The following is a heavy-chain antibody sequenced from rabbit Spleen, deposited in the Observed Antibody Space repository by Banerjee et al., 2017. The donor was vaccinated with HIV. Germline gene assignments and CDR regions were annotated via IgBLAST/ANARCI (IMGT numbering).Heavy chain of an antibody. D-gene: IGHD4-1*01. J-gene: IGHJ4*01. CDR2: IDSGSSGFT. CDR1: GVSFSISSY. V-gene: IGHV1S40*01. Sequence: QSLEESGGDLVKPGASLTLTCTASGVSFSISSYMCWVRQAPGKGLEWIACIDSGSSGFTYYASWAKGRFTISKTSSTTVTLQVTSLTVADTATYFCAREGGIVVAGAFNLWGPGTLVTVS. CDR3: AREGGIVVAGAFNL.